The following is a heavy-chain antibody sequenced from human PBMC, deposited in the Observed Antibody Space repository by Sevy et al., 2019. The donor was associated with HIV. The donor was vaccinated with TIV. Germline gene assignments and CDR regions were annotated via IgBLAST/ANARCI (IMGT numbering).Heavy chain of an antibody. D-gene: IGHD3-22*01. CDR3: ATTKDYYENSGDPFDY. J-gene: IGHJ4*02. CDR1: GYTLTRLA. CDR2: FDPEDNER. Sequence: ASVKVSCKVSGYTLTRLAMHWVRQAPGKGLEWMGSFDPEDNERIYAQKWQGRFSMTEDTSTDPAYMELSNLRSEDTAVYYCATTKDYYENSGDPFDYWGQGTLVTVSS. V-gene: IGHV1-24*01.